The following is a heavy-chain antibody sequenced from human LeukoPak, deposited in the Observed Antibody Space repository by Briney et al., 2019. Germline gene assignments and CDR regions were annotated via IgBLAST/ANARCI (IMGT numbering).Heavy chain of an antibody. J-gene: IGHJ3*02. CDR2: INSDGSST. V-gene: IGHV3-74*01. CDR1: GFTFSSYG. D-gene: IGHD6-19*01. CDR3: ASFIFSGWSYDAFDI. Sequence: GGSLRLSCAASGFTFSSYGMHWVRQAPGKGLVWVSRINSDGSSTSYADSVKGRFTISRDNAKNTLYLQMNSLRAEDTAVYYCASFIFSGWSYDAFDIWGQGTMVTVSS.